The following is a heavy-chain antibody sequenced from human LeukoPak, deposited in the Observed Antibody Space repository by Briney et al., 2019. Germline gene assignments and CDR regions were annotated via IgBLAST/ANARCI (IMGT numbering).Heavy chain of an antibody. J-gene: IGHJ3*02. CDR2: INHSGST. D-gene: IGHD4-11*01. Sequence: SQTLSLTCTVSGGSISSGGYYWSWIRQPPGKGLEWIGEINHSGSTNYNPSLKSRVTISVDTSKNQFSLKLSSVTAADTAVYYCARPNTWEDYSNPGFNIWGQGTMVTVSS. V-gene: IGHV4-30-2*01. CDR1: GGSISSGGYY. CDR3: ARPNTWEDYSNPGFNI.